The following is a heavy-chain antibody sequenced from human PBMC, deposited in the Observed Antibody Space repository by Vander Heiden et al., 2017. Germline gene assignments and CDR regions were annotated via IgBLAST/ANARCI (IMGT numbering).Heavy chain of an antibody. CDR2: INNNGKT. CDR3: AGYGGFSS. CDR1: GFTVINNH. D-gene: IGHD2-15*01. Sequence: DVQLVESGGGLIHPGGSLRLSCEASGFTVINNHMNWVRQAPGRGLEFVSVINNNGKTFYADSVKGRITISRDSSKNTLYLQMNSLRVEDTAVYYCAGYGGFSSWGQGTLVTVSS. V-gene: IGHV3-53*01. J-gene: IGHJ5*02.